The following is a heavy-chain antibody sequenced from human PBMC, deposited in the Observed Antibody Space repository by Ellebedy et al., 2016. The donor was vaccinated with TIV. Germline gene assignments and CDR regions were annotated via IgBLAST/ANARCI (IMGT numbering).Heavy chain of an antibody. D-gene: IGHD3-9*01. CDR2: ISYDGSNK. J-gene: IGHJ6*02. CDR3: AKWGNYDILSGSGSHGMDV. Sequence: PGGSLRLSCAASGFTFSSYGIHWVRQAPGKGLEWVALISYDGSNKYYADSVKGRFTISRDNSKKTLYLQMGSLSTEDTAVYYCAKWGNYDILSGSGSHGMDVWGQGTTVTVSS. V-gene: IGHV3-30*18. CDR1: GFTFSSYG.